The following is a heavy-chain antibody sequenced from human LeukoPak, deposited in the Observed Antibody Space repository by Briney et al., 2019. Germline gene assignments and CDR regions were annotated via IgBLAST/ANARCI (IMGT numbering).Heavy chain of an antibody. CDR2: ISSSSSTI. V-gene: IGHV3-48*01. Sequence: GGSLRLSCAASGFTFSSYEMNWVRQAPGKGLEWVSYISSSSSTIYYADSVKGRFTISRDNAKNSLYLQMNSLRAEDTAVYYCARSLIAVAGNYYYYYMDVWGKGTTVTVSS. J-gene: IGHJ6*03. CDR1: GFTFSSYE. D-gene: IGHD6-19*01. CDR3: ARSLIAVAGNYYYYYMDV.